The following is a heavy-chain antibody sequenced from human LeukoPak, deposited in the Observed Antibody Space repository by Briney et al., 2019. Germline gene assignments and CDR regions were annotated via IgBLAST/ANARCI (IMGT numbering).Heavy chain of an antibody. CDR2: IYTSGST. V-gene: IGHV4-61*02. CDR1: GGSISSGSYY. D-gene: IGHD3-22*01. CDR3: ARDYYDSSGYYRGDAFDI. J-gene: IGHJ3*02. Sequence: SETLSLTCTVSGGSISSGSYYWSWIRQPAGKGLEWIGRIYTSGSTNYNPSLKSRVTISGDTSKNQFSLKLSSVTAADTAVYYCARDYYDSSGYYRGDAFDIWGQGTMVTVSS.